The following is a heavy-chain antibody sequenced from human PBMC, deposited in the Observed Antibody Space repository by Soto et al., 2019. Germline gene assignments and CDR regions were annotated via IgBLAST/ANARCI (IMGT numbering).Heavy chain of an antibody. Sequence: PGGSLRLSCAASGFTFDDYGMHWVRQAPGKGLEWVSGINWNSGTMVYRDSVKGRFTISRDNARNSLYLQMNSLRAEDTAVYYCVRDRGYPDSFDVWGRGTLVTVSS. CDR2: INWNSGTM. V-gene: IGHV3-9*01. D-gene: IGHD2-15*01. CDR3: VRDRGYPDSFDV. CDR1: GFTFDDYG. J-gene: IGHJ3*01.